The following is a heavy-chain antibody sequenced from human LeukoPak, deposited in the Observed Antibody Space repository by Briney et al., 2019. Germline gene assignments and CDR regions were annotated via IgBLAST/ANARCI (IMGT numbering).Heavy chain of an antibody. CDR3: EREYSSGYNGTFG. J-gene: IGHJ4*02. CDR2: IIPILGIA. CDR1: GGTFSSYA. Sequence: GASVKVSCNASGGTFSSYAISWVRQAPGQGHELMGRIIPILGIANYAQKFQGRVTITADKSTSTAYMELSSLRSEDTAVYYCEREYSSGYNGTFGWGQGTLVTVSS. V-gene: IGHV1-69*04. D-gene: IGHD3-22*01.